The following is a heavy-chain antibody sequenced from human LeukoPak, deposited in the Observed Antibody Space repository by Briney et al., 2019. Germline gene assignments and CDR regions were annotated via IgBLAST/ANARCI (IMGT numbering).Heavy chain of an antibody. CDR3: ARDQDSSGWDAFDI. Sequence: GGSLRLSCAASGFTVSSNYMSWVRQAPGKGLEWVSVIYSGGSTYYADSVEGRFTISRDNSKNTLYLQMNSLRAEDTAVYYCARDQDSSGWDAFDIWGQGTMVTVSS. CDR1: GFTVSSNY. J-gene: IGHJ3*02. D-gene: IGHD3-22*01. CDR2: IYSGGST. V-gene: IGHV3-66*02.